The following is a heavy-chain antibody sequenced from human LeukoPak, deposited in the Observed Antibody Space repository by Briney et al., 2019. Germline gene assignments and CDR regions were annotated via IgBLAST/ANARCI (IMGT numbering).Heavy chain of an antibody. Sequence: GGSLRLSCAASGFTFSSYWMSWVRQAPGKGLEWVANIKQVGSEKYYVDSVKGRFTISRDNAKNSLYLQMNSLRAEDTAVYYCARDRDSSGWVYKNYFDYWGQGTLVTVSS. CDR1: GFTFSSYW. CDR2: IKQVGSEK. D-gene: IGHD6-19*01. J-gene: IGHJ4*02. V-gene: IGHV3-7*01. CDR3: ARDRDSSGWVYKNYFDY.